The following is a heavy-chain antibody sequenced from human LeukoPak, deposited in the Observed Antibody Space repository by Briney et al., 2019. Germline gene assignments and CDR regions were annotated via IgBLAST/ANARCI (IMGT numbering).Heavy chain of an antibody. CDR1: GFTFSNYD. V-gene: IGHV3-33*01. Sequence: PGESLRLSCEASGFTFSNYDTHWVRQAPGKGLEWLAIVWYDGSDKYYADSVKGRFTVSRDNSKNTLYLQMNSLRADDTAVYYCARDLNREDFDYWGQGTLVAVSS. CDR2: VWYDGSDK. CDR3: ARDLNREDFDY. D-gene: IGHD3-9*01. J-gene: IGHJ4*02.